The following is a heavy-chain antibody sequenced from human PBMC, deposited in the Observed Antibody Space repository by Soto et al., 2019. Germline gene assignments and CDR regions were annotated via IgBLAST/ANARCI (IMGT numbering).Heavy chain of an antibody. D-gene: IGHD1-1*01. CDR1: GYTFTSYG. V-gene: IGHV1-18*01. CDR2: ISAYNGNT. J-gene: IGHJ3*02. Sequence: QVQLVQSGAEVKKPGASVKVSCKASGYTFTSYGISWVRQAPGQGLEWMGWISAYNGNTNYAQKLQGRVTMTTDTSTSTAYMELRSLRSDDAAVYYCARASWNTKNLADAFDIWGQGTMVTVSS. CDR3: ARASWNTKNLADAFDI.